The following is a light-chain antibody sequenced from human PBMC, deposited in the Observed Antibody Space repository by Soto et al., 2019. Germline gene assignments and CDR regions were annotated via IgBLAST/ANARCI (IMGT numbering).Light chain of an antibody. CDR3: ISYTSATTYV. V-gene: IGLV2-14*01. CDR1: SSDVGAYNY. J-gene: IGLJ1*01. CDR2: DVS. Sequence: QSALTQPASVSGSPGQSITISCTGTSSDVGAYNYDSWYQQYPGEAPKVIIYDVSHRPAGVSNRFSGSKSDNTASLTISGLQTQDEADYYCISYTSATTYVFGTGTKVTVL.